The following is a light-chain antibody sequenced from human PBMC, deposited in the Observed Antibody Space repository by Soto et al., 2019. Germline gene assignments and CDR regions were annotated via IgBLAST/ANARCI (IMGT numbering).Light chain of an antibody. V-gene: IGKV1-17*01. CDR1: QGIRNH. J-gene: IGKJ1*01. CDR3: QHYNTYSEA. Sequence: DIQMTQSPSSASASVGVRVTFTCRASQGIRNHLGWYQQKPGKAPRXIIYAVSRLQSGVPARFSGSGSGTDCTLTISSLQPDDVATYYCQHYNTYSEALGQGTKVDI. CDR2: AVS.